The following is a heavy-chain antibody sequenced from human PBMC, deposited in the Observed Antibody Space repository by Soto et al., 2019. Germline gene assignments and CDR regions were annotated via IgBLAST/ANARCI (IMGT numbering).Heavy chain of an antibody. J-gene: IGHJ4*02. CDR2: VSHDGRNT. CDR1: GFTFSDYA. Sequence: VQLVESGGGVVQPGRSLRLSCAASGFTFSDYAMHWVREAPGKGLEWVAVVSHDGRNTHYADSVNGRFTISRDSTKNTVSLEMTSLRAEDTAVYYCAKGGRQWLVSSDFNSGGQGALVTVSP. V-gene: IGHV3-30*18. D-gene: IGHD6-19*01. CDR3: AKGGRQWLVSSDFNS.